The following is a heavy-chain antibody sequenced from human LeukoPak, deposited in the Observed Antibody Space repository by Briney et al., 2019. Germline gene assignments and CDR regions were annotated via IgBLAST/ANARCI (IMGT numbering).Heavy chain of an antibody. CDR2: IYHSGST. V-gene: IGHV4-30-2*01. CDR1: GGSISSGGYY. J-gene: IGHJ3*02. CDR3: ARAIRPWRDAFDI. Sequence: SETLSLTCTVSGGSISSGGYYWSWIRQPPGKGLEWIGYIYHSGSTYYNPSLKSRVTISVDRSKNQFSLKLSSVTAADTAVYYCARAIRPWRDAFDIWGQGTMVTVSS. D-gene: IGHD2-21*01.